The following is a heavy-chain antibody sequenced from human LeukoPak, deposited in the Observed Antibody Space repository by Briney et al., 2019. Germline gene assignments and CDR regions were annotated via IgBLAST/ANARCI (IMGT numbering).Heavy chain of an antibody. Sequence: SVKVSCKASGGTFSSYAISWVRQAPGQGLEWMGGIFPIFGTANYAQKFQGRVTITADESTSTAYMELSSLRSEDTAVYYCARGPPVSYSSGWYYFDYWGQGTLVTVSS. J-gene: IGHJ4*02. V-gene: IGHV1-69*13. CDR3: ARGPPVSYSSGWYYFDY. CDR1: GGTFSSYA. CDR2: IFPIFGTA. D-gene: IGHD6-19*01.